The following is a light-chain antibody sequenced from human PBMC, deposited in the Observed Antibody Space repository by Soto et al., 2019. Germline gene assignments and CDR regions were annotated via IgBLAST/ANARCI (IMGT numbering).Light chain of an antibody. V-gene: IGLV2-14*03. CDR1: SSDVGGYNY. Sequence: SALTQPASVSGSPGQSITISCTGTSSDVGGYNYVSWYQQHPGEVPKVIIFNVNNRPSGVSDRFSGSRSGNTASLTISGLQAEDEADYYCSSITXSTTYVFGTGTKVPVL. J-gene: IGLJ1*01. CDR2: NVN. CDR3: SSITXSTTYV.